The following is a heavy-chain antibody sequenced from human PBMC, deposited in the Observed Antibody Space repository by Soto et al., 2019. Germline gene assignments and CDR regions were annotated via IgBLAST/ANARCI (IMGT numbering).Heavy chain of an antibody. V-gene: IGHV3-23*01. CDR2: MGGANGDT. CDR3: ARGSKDSYPGSRIFDF. CDR1: GFIFSDYA. D-gene: IGHD3-10*01. Sequence: EVQMLESGGGLVQPGGSLRLSCAASGFIFSDYAMSWVRQAPGKGLEWVAGMGGANGDTYYTESVRGRFAISRDNSKSTLFLQMSSLRAEDSAVYYCARGSKDSYPGSRIFDFWGRGTLVTVSS. J-gene: IGHJ4*02.